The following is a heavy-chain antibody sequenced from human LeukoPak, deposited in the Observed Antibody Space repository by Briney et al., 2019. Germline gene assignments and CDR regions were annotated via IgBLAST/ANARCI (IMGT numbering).Heavy chain of an antibody. Sequence: PSETLSLTCAVYGGSFSGYYWRWIRQPPGKGLEWIGEINHSGSTNYNPSLKSRVTISVDTSKNQFSLKLSSVTAADTAVYYCARGPIAPGYYGSGSSDRGNWFDPWGQGTLVTVSS. D-gene: IGHD3-10*01. J-gene: IGHJ5*02. V-gene: IGHV4-34*01. CDR3: ARGPIAPGYYGSGSSDRGNWFDP. CDR2: INHSGST. CDR1: GGSFSGYY.